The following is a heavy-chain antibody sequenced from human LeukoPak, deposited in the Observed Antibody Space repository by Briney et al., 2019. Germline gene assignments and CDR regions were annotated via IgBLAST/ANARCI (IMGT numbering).Heavy chain of an antibody. CDR3: ATELPRYCSATSCYLDY. CDR1: GFTFSSYG. J-gene: IGHJ4*02. CDR2: IWHDGSNI. V-gene: IGHV3-33*01. D-gene: IGHD2-2*01. Sequence: GRSLRLSCAASGFTFSSYGMHWVRQAPGKGLEWVAVIWHDGSNIYYVDSVKGRFTISRDNSKNTLYLQMNSLRVEDTAVYYCATELPRYCSATSCYLDYWGQGTLVTVSS.